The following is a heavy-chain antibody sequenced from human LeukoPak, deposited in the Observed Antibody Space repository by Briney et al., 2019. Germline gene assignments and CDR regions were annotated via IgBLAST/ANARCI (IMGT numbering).Heavy chain of an antibody. J-gene: IGHJ4*02. CDR3: ARQKITMVRGVTKPDFDY. V-gene: IGHV4-39*01. Sequence: SETLSLTCTVSGGSISSSIYYWGWIRQPPGKGLEWIGSIYYSGSTYYNPSLKSRVTISVDTSKNQFSLKLSSVTAADTAVYYCARQKITMVRGVTKPDFDYWGQGTLVTVSS. CDR1: GGSISSSIYY. CDR2: IYYSGST. D-gene: IGHD3-10*01.